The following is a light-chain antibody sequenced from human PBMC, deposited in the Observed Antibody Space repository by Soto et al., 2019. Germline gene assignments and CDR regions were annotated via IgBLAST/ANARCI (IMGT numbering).Light chain of an antibody. CDR1: SSDVGSNNL. Sequence: QSALSQPASVSGSPGQSITISCTGTSSDVGSNNLVSWYQQHPGKAPKLMIYEVSKRPSGISNRFSGSKSGNTASLTISGLQAEDEADYYCCSYAGRGASYVFGAGTKLTVL. J-gene: IGLJ1*01. CDR3: CSYAGRGASYV. V-gene: IGLV2-23*02. CDR2: EVS.